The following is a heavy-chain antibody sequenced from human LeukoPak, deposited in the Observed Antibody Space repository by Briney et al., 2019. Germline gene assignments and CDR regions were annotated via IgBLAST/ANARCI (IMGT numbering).Heavy chain of an antibody. V-gene: IGHV1-18*01. D-gene: IGHD3-22*01. J-gene: IGHJ4*02. CDR3: ARDRPRYYYDSSGANY. Sequence: GASVKVSCKASGYTFTSYSISWVRQAPGQGLEWVGLITTYNGNTNYAQKLQGRVTMTTDTSTSTAYMELRSLRSDDTAVYYCARDRPRYYYDSSGANYWGQGTLVTVSS. CDR1: GYTFTSYS. CDR2: ITTYNGNT.